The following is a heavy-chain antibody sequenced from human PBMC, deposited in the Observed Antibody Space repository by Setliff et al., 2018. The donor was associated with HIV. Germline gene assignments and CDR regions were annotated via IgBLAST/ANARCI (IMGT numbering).Heavy chain of an antibody. CDR1: GGSISSSVYY. D-gene: IGHD5-18*01. J-gene: IGHJ4*02. CDR2: IYYSGST. CDR3: ARSPGVDTNMAFDY. V-gene: IGHV4-39*07. Sequence: PSETLSLTCTVSGGSISSSVYYWGWIRQPPGKGLEWIGNIYYSGSTYYNPSLKSRFTISVDTSKNQFSLKVNSVTAADTAVYYCARSPGVDTNMAFDYWGQGMLVTVSS.